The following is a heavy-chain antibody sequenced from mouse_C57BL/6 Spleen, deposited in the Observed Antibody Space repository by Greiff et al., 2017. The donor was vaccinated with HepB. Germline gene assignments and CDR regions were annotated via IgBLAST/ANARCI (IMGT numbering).Heavy chain of an antibody. J-gene: IGHJ3*01. CDR1: GFTFSDYG. CDR3: ARGDSSGRFAY. V-gene: IGHV5-17*01. D-gene: IGHD3-2*02. CDR2: ISSGSSTI. Sequence: EVQVVESGGGLVKPGGSLKLSCAASGFTFSDYGMHWVRQAPEKGLEWVAYISSGSSTIYYADTVKGRFTISRDNAKNTLFLQMTSLRSEDTAMYYCARGDSSGRFAYWGQGTLVTVSA.